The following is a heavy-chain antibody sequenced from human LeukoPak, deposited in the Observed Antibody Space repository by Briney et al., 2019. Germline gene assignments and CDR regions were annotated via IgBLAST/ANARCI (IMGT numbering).Heavy chain of an antibody. Sequence: ASVKVSCKASGYTFTGYYMHGVRQAPGHRLEWMGWINPNSGGTNYAQKFQGRVTMTKDTSISTAYMELSRLRSDDTAVYYCARGDYGDYEPLGDYWGQGTLVTVSS. V-gene: IGHV1-2*02. J-gene: IGHJ4*02. CDR1: GYTFTGYY. D-gene: IGHD4-17*01. CDR2: INPNSGGT. CDR3: ARGDYGDYEPLGDY.